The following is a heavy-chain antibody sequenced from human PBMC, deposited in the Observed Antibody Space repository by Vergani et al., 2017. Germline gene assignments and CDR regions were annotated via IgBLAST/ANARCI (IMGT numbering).Heavy chain of an antibody. Sequence: QVQLVQSGAEVKKPGSSVKVSCKASGGTFSSYAISWVRQAPGQGLEWMGGIIPIFGTANYAQKFQGRVTITADESTSTAYMELSSLRSEDTAVYYCARDLPLYYCDSSGYSYGMDVWGQGTTVTVSS. CDR3: ARDLPLYYCDSSGYSYGMDV. CDR1: GGTFSSYA. CDR2: IIPIFGTA. J-gene: IGHJ6*02. D-gene: IGHD3-22*01. V-gene: IGHV1-69*01.